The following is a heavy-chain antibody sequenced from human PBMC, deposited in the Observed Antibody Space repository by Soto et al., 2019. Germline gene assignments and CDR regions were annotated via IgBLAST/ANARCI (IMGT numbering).Heavy chain of an antibody. J-gene: IGHJ4*02. CDR1: GGSFSGYY. CDR3: ARLGRYSSGWYPTLY. V-gene: IGHV4-34*01. D-gene: IGHD6-19*01. Sequence: QVQLQQWGAGLLKPSETLSLTCAVYGGSFSGYYWSWIRQPPGKGLEWIGEINHSGSTNYNPSLKRRVATSVATAQNQFSLTLSSVTAADTAVYYCARLGRYSSGWYPTLYWGQGTLVTVSS. CDR2: INHSGST.